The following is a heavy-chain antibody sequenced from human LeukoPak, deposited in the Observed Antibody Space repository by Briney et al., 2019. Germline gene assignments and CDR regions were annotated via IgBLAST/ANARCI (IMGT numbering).Heavy chain of an antibody. D-gene: IGHD6-19*01. CDR3: ARDDMAVADAGYRWFDP. Sequence: SETRSLTCTVSGGSIGHFHWSWIRQPPGKGLEWIGSVYYSGRTNYNPSLKSRVTISVDTSKNQFPLKVNYVTAADTAVYYCARDDMAVADAGYRWFDPWGLGSLVTVSS. CDR2: VYYSGRT. V-gene: IGHV4-59*12. CDR1: GGSIGHFH. J-gene: IGHJ5*02.